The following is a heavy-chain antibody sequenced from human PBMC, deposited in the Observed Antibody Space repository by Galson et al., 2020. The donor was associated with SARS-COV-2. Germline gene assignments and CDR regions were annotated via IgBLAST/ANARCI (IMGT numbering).Heavy chain of an antibody. V-gene: IGHV4-59*08. D-gene: IGHD3-10*01. CDR1: GGSISSYY. CDR2: IYYSGST. Sequence: SETLSLTCTVSGGSISSYYWSWIRQPPGKGLEWIGYIYYSGSTNYNPSLKSRVTISVDTSKNQFSLKLSSVTAADTAVYYCARQGATYYYGSGGFDPWGQGTLVTVSS. J-gene: IGHJ5*02. CDR3: ARQGATYYYGSGGFDP.